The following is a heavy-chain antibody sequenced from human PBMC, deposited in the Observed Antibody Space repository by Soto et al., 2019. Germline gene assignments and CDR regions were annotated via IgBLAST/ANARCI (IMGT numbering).Heavy chain of an antibody. CDR2: IIPIFGTA. D-gene: IGHD2-2*01. Sequence: ASVKVSCKASGGTFSSYAISWVRQAPGQGLEWMGGIIPIFGTANYAQKFQGRVTITADESTSTAYMELSSLRSEDTAVYYCATDGPYCSSTSCLPTLHGMDVWGQGTTVTVSS. CDR3: ATDGPYCSSTSCLPTLHGMDV. CDR1: GGTFSSYA. V-gene: IGHV1-69*13. J-gene: IGHJ6*02.